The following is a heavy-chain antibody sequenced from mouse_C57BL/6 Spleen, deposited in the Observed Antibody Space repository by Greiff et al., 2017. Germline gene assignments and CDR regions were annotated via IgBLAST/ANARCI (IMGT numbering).Heavy chain of an antibody. CDR2: IYPGSGST. CDR3: ARGNCGRDY. J-gene: IGHJ2*01. Sequence: VQLQQSGAELVKPGASVKMSCKASGYTFTSYWITWVKQRPGQGLEWIGDIYPGSGSTNYNEKFKSKTTLTVDTSSSTAYMQLSSLTSEDSAVYYGARGNCGRDYWGQGTTLTVSS. CDR1: GYTFTSYW. D-gene: IGHD4-1*01. V-gene: IGHV1-55*01.